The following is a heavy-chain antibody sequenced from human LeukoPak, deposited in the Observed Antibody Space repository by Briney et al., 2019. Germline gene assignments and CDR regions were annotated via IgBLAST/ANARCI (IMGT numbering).Heavy chain of an antibody. V-gene: IGHV3-23*01. J-gene: IGHJ1*01. CDR1: GFTFSSYA. Sequence: GGSLRLSCAASGFTFSSYAMSWVRQAPGKGLEWVSAISGSGGSTYYADSVKGRFTISRDNSKNTLYLQMNSLRAEDTAVYYCAKVLLAYSGSYYRAEYFQHWGQGTLATVSS. D-gene: IGHD1-26*01. CDR3: AKVLLAYSGSYYRAEYFQH. CDR2: ISGSGGST.